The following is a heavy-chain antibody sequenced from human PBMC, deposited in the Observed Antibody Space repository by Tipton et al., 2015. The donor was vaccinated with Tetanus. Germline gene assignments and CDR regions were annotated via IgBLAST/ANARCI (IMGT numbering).Heavy chain of an antibody. CDR3: ARDTVEMATTVVDAFDI. CDR2: ISSGSSYI. Sequence: SLRLSCAASGFTFSSYSMNWVRQAPGKGLEWVSSISSGSSYIYYADSVKGRFTISRDNAKNSLYLQMNSLRAEDTAVYYCARDTVEMATTVVDAFDIWGQGTMVTVSS. CDR1: GFTFSSYS. J-gene: IGHJ3*02. V-gene: IGHV3-21*01. D-gene: IGHD5-24*01.